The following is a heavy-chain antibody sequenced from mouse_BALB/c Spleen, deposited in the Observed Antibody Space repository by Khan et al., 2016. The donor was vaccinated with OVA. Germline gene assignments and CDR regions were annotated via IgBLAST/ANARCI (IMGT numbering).Heavy chain of an antibody. Sequence: EVQLQESGGNLVSPEGSLNLSCAASELPFGGNSLSWVRRTPNKRLAGVASIGSGGNYTYYPASLKGGFTISRDNAKNTLYLQMSDLKSEDTAMYYCADHLTGSFAYWGQGTLVTVSA. CDR2: IGSGGNYT. D-gene: IGHD4-1*01. CDR1: ELPFGGNS. V-gene: IGHV5-6*01. CDR3: ADHLTGSFAY. J-gene: IGHJ3*01.